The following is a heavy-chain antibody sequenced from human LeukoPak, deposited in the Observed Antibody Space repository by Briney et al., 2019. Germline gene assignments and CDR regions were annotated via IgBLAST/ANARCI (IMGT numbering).Heavy chain of an antibody. D-gene: IGHD6-13*01. J-gene: IGHJ4*02. V-gene: IGHV4-39*07. CDR3: ARDRWSSWYDY. CDR2: IYYSGST. CDR1: GGSIRSSSYY. Sequence: SETPSLTCTVSGGSIRSSSYYRGWIRQPPGKGLEWIGSIYYSGSTYYNPSLKSRVTISVDTSKNQFSLKLSSVTAADTAVYYCARDRWSSWYDYWGQGTLVTVSS.